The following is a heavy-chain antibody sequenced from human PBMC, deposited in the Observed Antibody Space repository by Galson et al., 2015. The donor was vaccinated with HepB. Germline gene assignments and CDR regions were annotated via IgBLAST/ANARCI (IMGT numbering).Heavy chain of an antibody. D-gene: IGHD1-26*01. CDR3: ARDRGSGSYYVGGPNKTELTIHLNY. CDR1: GFTFRRYG. Sequence: SLRLSCAASGFTFRRYGMHWVRLAPGKGLEWVAFISSGGGRRDYADSVRGRFSISRDDSRDILYLQMNGLRVDDAARYYCARDRGSGSYYVGGPNKTELTIHLNYWGQGTLVTVSS. V-gene: IGHV3-33*08. J-gene: IGHJ4*02. CDR2: ISSGGGRR.